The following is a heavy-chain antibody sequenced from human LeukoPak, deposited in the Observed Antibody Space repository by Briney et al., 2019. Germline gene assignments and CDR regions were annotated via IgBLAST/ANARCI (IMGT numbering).Heavy chain of an antibody. Sequence: ASVKVSCKASGYTFTSYGISWVRQAPGQGLEWMGWISAYNGNTNYAQKLQGRATMTTDTSTSTAYMELRSLRSDDTAVYYCARDLSSFYYDSSGYYYWGQGTLVTVSS. D-gene: IGHD3-22*01. CDR3: ARDLSSFYYDSSGYYY. CDR1: GYTFTSYG. J-gene: IGHJ4*02. V-gene: IGHV1-18*01. CDR2: ISAYNGNT.